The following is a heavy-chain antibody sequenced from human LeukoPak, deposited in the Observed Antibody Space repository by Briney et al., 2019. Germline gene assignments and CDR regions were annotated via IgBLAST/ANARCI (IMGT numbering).Heavy chain of an antibody. J-gene: IGHJ5*02. V-gene: IGHV5-51*01. D-gene: IGHD3-10*01. CDR3: ARLEPTYYYGSGRLDP. Sequence: GESLKISCKGSGYSFTSYWIGWVRQMPGKGPEWMGIIYPGDSDTRYSPSFQGQVTISADKSISTAYLQWSSLKASDTAMYYCARLEPTYYYGSGRLDPWGQGTLVTVSS. CDR2: IYPGDSDT. CDR1: GYSFTSYW.